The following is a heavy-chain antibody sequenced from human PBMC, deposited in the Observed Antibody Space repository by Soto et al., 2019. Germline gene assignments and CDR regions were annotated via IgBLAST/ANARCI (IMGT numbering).Heavy chain of an antibody. CDR1: GGSSSSYD. D-gene: IGHD3-16*02. J-gene: IGHJ6*03. Sequence: SETLSLTCTVSGGSSSSYDWSWIRQPPGKGLEWIRYIYYSGSTNYNPSLKSRVTISVDTSKNQFSLKLSSVTAADTAVYYCAREGHYDYIWGSYRSGAGYYYMDVWGKGTTVTVPS. V-gene: IGHV4-59*01. CDR2: IYYSGST. CDR3: AREGHYDYIWGSYRSGAGYYYMDV.